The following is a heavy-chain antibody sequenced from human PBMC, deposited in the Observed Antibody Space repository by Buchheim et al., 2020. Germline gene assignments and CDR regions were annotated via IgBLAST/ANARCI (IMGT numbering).Heavy chain of an antibody. CDR2: ISSSSSYI. V-gene: IGHV3-21*01. CDR1: GFTFSSYS. Sequence: EVQLVESGGGLVKPGGSLRLSCAASGFTFSSYSMNWVRQAPGKGLEWVSSISSSSSYIYYADSVKGRFTISRDNAKNSLYLQMNSLRAEDTAVYYCARDGGSYYDFWSGYYLYYYYYMDVWGKGTT. D-gene: IGHD3-3*01. CDR3: ARDGGSYYDFWSGYYLYYYYYMDV. J-gene: IGHJ6*03.